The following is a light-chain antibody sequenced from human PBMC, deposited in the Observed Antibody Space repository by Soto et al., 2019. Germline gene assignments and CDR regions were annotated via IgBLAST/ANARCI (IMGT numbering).Light chain of an antibody. J-gene: IGKJ5*01. V-gene: IGKV1-5*01. CDR2: DAS. CDR1: QSISSW. Sequence: DIQMTQSPSTLSASVGDRVTITCRASQSISSWLAWYQQKPGKAPKLLIYDASSLESGVQSRFSGSGSGTECTLTISSLQPDDFATYYCQQYNSYPITVGQGTRLEIK. CDR3: QQYNSYPIT.